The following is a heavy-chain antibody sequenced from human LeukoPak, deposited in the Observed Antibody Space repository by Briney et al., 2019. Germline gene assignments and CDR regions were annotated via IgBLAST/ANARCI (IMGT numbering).Heavy chain of an antibody. V-gene: IGHV3-21*01. D-gene: IGHD2/OR15-2a*01. Sequence: GGSLRLSCAASGFTFSSYSMNWVRQAPGKGLEWVSSISSSSYIYYADSVKGRFTISRDNAKNSLYLQMNSLRAEDMAVYYCERDFYGARGDYWGQGTPVTVSS. CDR2: ISSSSYI. CDR1: GFTFSSYS. J-gene: IGHJ4*02. CDR3: ERDFYGARGDY.